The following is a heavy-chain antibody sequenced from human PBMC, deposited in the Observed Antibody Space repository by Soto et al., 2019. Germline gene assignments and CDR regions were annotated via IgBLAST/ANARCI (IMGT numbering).Heavy chain of an antibody. CDR2: ITHSGNT. V-gene: IGHV4-34*01. D-gene: IGHD1-26*01. J-gene: IGHJ6*02. Sequence: PSETLSLTCSIYGGSFSGYCWSWIRQPPGKGLEWIGEITHSGNTNYNPSLKSRVTISVDTSNNQFSLKLNSRTAADTAVYYCASSGTAFLNRFYYRVMYVWGEGTPETVCS. CDR3: ASSGTAFLNRFYYRVMYV. CDR1: GGSFSGYC.